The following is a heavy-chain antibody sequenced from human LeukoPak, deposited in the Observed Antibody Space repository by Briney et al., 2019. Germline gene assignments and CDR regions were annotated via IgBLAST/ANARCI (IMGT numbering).Heavy chain of an antibody. V-gene: IGHV1-8*01. CDR3: ARVGYCSSTSCYPALYYYYYYGMDV. J-gene: IGHJ6*02. Sequence: ASVKVSCKASGYTFTSYDINWVRQATGQGLGWMGWMNPNSGNTGYAQKFQGRVTMTRNTSISTAYMELSSLRSEDTAVYYCARVGYCSSTSCYPALYYYYYYGMDVWGQGTTVTVSS. D-gene: IGHD2-2*01. CDR1: GYTFTSYD. CDR2: MNPNSGNT.